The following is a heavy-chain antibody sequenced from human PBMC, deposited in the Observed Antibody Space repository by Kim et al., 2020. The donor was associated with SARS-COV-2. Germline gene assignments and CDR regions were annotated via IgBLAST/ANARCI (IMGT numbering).Heavy chain of an antibody. CDR3: AKDKIAARPVSDYYFDY. Sequence: GGSLRLSCAASGFTFSSYAMSWVRQAPGKGLEWVSAISGSGGSTYYADSVKGRFTISRDNSKNTLYLQMNSLRAEDTAVYYCAKDKIAARPVSDYYFDYWGQGTLVTVSS. CDR2: ISGSGGST. J-gene: IGHJ4*02. CDR1: GFTFSSYA. D-gene: IGHD6-6*01. V-gene: IGHV3-23*01.